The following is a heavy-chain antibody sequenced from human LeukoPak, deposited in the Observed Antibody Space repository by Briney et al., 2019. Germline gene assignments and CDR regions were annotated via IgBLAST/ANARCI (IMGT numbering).Heavy chain of an antibody. J-gene: IGHJ4*02. Sequence: QSGGSLRLSCAASGFTFSNYGIHWVRQTPSKGLEWVGVIWHDGSNKYYGDSVKGRFTISRDNSKNTLYLQMSSLRVEDTAVYYCARQTATYDLDYWGQGTLVTVSS. V-gene: IGHV3-33*01. CDR3: ARQTATYDLDY. D-gene: IGHD3-3*01. CDR1: GFTFSNYG. CDR2: IWHDGSNK.